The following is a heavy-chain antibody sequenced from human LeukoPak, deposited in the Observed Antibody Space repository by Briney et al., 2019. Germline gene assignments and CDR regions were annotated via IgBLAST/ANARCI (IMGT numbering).Heavy chain of an antibody. CDR1: GFTFDDYA. CDR2: ISGSGGST. CDR3: AKAPVIPMIVVVIPSPGLDY. V-gene: IGHV3-23*01. J-gene: IGHJ4*02. D-gene: IGHD3-22*01. Sequence: GGSLRLSCAASGFTFDDYAMHWVRQAPGKGLEWVSAISGSGGSTYYADSVKGRFTISRDNSKNTLYLQMNSLRAEDTAVYYCAKAPVIPMIVVVIPSPGLDYWAREPWSPSPQ.